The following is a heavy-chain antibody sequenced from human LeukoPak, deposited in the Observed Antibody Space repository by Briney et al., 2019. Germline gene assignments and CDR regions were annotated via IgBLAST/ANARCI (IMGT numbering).Heavy chain of an antibody. D-gene: IGHD6-19*01. CDR1: GYTFTSYY. J-gene: IGHJ4*02. CDR2: INPSGGST. V-gene: IGHV1-46*01. CDR3: ARPHTRGSGWPYYFDY. Sequence: ASVKVSCRASGYTFTSYYIHWVRQAPGQGLEWMGIINPSGGSTSYAQKFQGRVTMTRDTSTSTVYMELSSLRSEHTAVYYCARPHTRGSGWPYYFDYWGQGTLVTVSS.